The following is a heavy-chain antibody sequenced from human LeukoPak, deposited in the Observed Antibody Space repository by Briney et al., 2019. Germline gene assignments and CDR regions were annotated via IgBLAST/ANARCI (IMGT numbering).Heavy chain of an antibody. J-gene: IGHJ3*02. CDR3: ARGKTSDDIIEDAFDI. Sequence: GRSLRLSCAASGFTFDDYAMHWVRQAPGKGLEWVSGISWNSGSIGYADSVKGRFTISRDNAKNSLYLQMNSLRAEDTALYYCARGKTSDDIIEDAFDIWGQGTMVAVSS. D-gene: IGHD3-9*01. V-gene: IGHV3-9*01. CDR1: GFTFDDYA. CDR2: ISWNSGSI.